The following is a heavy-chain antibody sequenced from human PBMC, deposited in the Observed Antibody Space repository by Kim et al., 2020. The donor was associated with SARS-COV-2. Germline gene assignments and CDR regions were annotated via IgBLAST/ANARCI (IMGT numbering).Heavy chain of an antibody. CDR1: GFIFTTYA. D-gene: IGHD1-7*01. CDR2: ISFDGSNE. CDR3: ARDKYNWNSEDVFHV. Sequence: GGSLRLSCAASGFIFTTYALHWVRQAPGKGLEWVAVISFDGSNEYYADSVKGRFSISRDNSRNTLYLQMNSLRAEDTAVYYCARDKYNWNSEDVFHVWG. J-gene: IGHJ3*01. V-gene: IGHV3-30-3*01.